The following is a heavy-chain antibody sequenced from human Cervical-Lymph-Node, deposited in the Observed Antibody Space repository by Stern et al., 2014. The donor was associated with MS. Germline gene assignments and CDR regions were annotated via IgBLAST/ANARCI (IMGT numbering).Heavy chain of an antibody. J-gene: IGHJ3*02. CDR3: VTPSVAASLGGFDI. D-gene: IGHD1-26*01. CDR2: ITHSGST. V-gene: IGHV4-34*01. CDR1: GGSSSGYY. Sequence: QVQLQQWGAGLLKPSETLSLTCAVHGGSSSGYYWNWIRQSPGKGLEWIGEITHSGSTKYNPSLRSRVTISADTSKMQFSLSLNSVTAADTAVYYCVTPSVAASLGGFDIWGPGTTVTVSS.